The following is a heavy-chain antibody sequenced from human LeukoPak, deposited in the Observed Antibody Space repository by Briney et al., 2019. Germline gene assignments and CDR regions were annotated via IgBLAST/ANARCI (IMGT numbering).Heavy chain of an antibody. J-gene: IGHJ4*02. CDR2: INPNSGGT. CDR1: GYTFTGYY. D-gene: IGHD7-27*01. CDR3: ATRDASNWGYYFDY. Sequence: ASVKVSCKASGYTFTGYYMHWVRQAPGQGLEWMGWINPNSGGTNYAQKFQGRVTMTRDMSISTAYMELSRLRSDDTAVYYCATRDASNWGYYFDYWGQGTLVTVSS. V-gene: IGHV1-2*02.